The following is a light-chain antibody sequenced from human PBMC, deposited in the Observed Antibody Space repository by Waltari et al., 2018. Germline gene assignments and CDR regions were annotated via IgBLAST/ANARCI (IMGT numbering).Light chain of an antibody. Sequence: YDFISWYQQHPGKSPRLIIFDVSLRPSGVSGRFSGSKSGNTASLSISGLQADDEADYFCSSYTDINIALIFGGGTKVTVL. CDR1: YDF. CDR3: SSYTDINIALI. CDR2: DVS. J-gene: IGLJ2*01. V-gene: IGLV2-14*04.